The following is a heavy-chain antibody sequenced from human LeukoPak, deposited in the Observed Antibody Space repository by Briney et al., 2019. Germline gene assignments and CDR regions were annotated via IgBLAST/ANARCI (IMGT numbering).Heavy chain of an antibody. V-gene: IGHV3-30-3*01. CDR1: GFTFSSYA. CDR2: ISYDGSNK. CDR3: ANYRIAAATPQI. Sequence: GRSLRLSCAASGFTFSSYAMHWVRQAPGKGLEWVAVISYDGSNKYYADSVKGRFTISRDNSKNTLYLQMNSLRAEDTAVYYCANYRIAAATPQIWGQGTMVTVSS. D-gene: IGHD6-13*01. J-gene: IGHJ3*02.